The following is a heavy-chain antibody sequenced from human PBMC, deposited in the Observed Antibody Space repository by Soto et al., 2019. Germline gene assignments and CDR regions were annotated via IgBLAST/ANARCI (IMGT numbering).Heavy chain of an antibody. CDR1: GDSMNSGAYY. Sequence: PSETLSLTCSVSGDSMNSGAYYWSWIRQHPGKGLEWIAYIYHSGDTHYKPSLRSRIAISVDTSKNQFSLNLTSVTDADTAVYYRASPYSGYFDNWGQGTLVTVCS. CDR2: IYHSGDT. D-gene: IGHD3-22*01. V-gene: IGHV4-31*03. CDR3: ASPYSGYFDN. J-gene: IGHJ4*02.